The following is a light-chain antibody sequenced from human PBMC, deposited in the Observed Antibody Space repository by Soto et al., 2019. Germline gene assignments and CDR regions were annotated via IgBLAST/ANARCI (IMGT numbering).Light chain of an antibody. V-gene: IGKV3-15*01. CDR1: QSVATD. CDR3: QQYNSYSPWT. Sequence: EIVMTQSPATLSLSPGERATLSCRASQSVATDLAWYQQKLGQAPRLLIYGVSTRATGIPARFSGSGSGTEFTLTISSLQPDDFATYYCQQYNSYSPWTFGQGTKVDIK. J-gene: IGKJ1*01. CDR2: GVS.